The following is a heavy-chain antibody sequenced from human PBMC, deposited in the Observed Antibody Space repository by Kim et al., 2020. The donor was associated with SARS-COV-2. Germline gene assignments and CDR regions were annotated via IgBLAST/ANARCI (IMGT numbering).Heavy chain of an antibody. Sequence: GGSLRLSCAASGFTFSSYAMSWVRQAPGKGLECVSTISGSGDITHYADSVKGRFTISRDNSKNTLCLQMNSLRAEDTAVYYCTKSPNFDIYFDWWGQGTLVTVSS. CDR3: TKSPNFDIYFDW. CDR2: ISGSGDIT. CDR1: GFTFSSYA. V-gene: IGHV3-23*01. J-gene: IGHJ4*02.